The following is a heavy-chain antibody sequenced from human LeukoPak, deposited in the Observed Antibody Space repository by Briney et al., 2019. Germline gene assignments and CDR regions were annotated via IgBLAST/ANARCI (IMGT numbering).Heavy chain of an antibody. J-gene: IGHJ5*02. V-gene: IGHV4-59*01. CDR3: ARGGTYNDILSFDP. CDR2: IYYTGST. CDR1: GGSISYYY. Sequence: SETLSLACTVSGGSISYYYWTWIRQSPGKGLEWIGQIYYTGSTYYNPSLKRRVTISVDTSRNQFSLNLTSVTAADTAVYYCARGGTYNDILSFDPWGQGTLVTVSS. D-gene: IGHD3-9*01.